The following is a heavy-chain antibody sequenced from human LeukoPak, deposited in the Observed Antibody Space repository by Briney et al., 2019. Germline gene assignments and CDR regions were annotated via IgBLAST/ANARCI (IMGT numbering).Heavy chain of an antibody. CDR1: GYTFTGYY. CDR2: INPNSGGT. Sequence: ASVKVSCKASGYTFTGYYMHWVRQAPGQGLEWMGRINPNSGGTNYAQKFQGRVTMTRDTSISTAYMELSRLRSDDTAVYYCARHSTPTMVRGVPRPFDYWGQGTLVTVSS. CDR3: ARHSTPTMVRGVPRPFDY. V-gene: IGHV1-2*06. J-gene: IGHJ4*02. D-gene: IGHD3-10*01.